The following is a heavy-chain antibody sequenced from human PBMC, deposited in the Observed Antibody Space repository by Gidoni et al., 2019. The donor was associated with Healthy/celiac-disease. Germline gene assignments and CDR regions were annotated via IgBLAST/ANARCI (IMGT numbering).Heavy chain of an antibody. CDR2: IYYSGST. CDR1: GGSISSSRYY. Sequence: QLQLQESGPGLVKPSETLSLTCTVSGGSISSSRYYWGWIRQPPGKGLEWIGSIYYSGSTYYNPSLKSRVTISVDTSKNQFSLKLSSVTAADTAVYYCARFFPRALHPQNNWFDPWGQGTLVTVSS. J-gene: IGHJ5*02. CDR3: ARFFPRALHPQNNWFDP. D-gene: IGHD3-10*01. V-gene: IGHV4-39*01.